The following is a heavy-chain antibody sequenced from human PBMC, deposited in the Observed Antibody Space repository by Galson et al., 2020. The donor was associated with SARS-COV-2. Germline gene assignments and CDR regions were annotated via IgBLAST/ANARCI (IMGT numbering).Heavy chain of an antibody. CDR2: ISYDGSNK. CDR3: AKCGDPRFGALYYYYYGMDV. V-gene: IGHV3-30*18. J-gene: IGHJ6*02. CDR1: GFTFSSYG. D-gene: IGHD3-10*02. Sequence: GGSLRLSCAASGFTFSSYGMHWVRQAPGKGLEWVAVISYDGSNKYYADSVKGRFTISRDNSKNTLYLQMNSLRAEDTAVYYCAKCGDPRFGALYYYYYGMDVWGQGTTVTVSS.